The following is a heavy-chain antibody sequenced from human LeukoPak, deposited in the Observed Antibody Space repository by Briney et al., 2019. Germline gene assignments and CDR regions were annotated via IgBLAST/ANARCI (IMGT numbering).Heavy chain of an antibody. D-gene: IGHD5-12*01. CDR3: ASSDGLPPRSDSSYDVFDY. CDR1: GFTFSSYS. V-gene: IGHV3-21*01. CDR2: ISSSSSYI. Sequence: TGGSLRLSCAASGFTFSSYSMNWVRQAPGKGLEWVSSISSSSSYIYYADSVKGRFTISRDNAKNSLYLQMNSLRAEDTAVYYCASSDGLPPRSDSSYDVFDYWGQGTLVTVSS. J-gene: IGHJ4*02.